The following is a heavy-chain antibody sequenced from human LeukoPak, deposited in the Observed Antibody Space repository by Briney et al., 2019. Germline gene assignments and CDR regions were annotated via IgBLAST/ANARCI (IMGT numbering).Heavy chain of an antibody. CDR2: ISSSGSTI. CDR1: GFTFSSYE. J-gene: IGHJ4*02. Sequence: GGSLRLSCAASGFTFSSYEMNWVRQAPGKGLEWVSYISSSGSTIYYADSVKGRFTISRDNSKNTLYLQMNSLRAEDTAVYYCAKERYGDYVFDYWGQGTLVTVSS. CDR3: AKERYGDYVFDY. D-gene: IGHD4-17*01. V-gene: IGHV3-48*01.